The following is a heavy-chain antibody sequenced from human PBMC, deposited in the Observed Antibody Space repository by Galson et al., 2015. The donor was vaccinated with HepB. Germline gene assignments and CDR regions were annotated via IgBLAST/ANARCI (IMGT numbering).Heavy chain of an antibody. CDR3: ARIEQLVTHGAFDI. D-gene: IGHD6-6*01. V-gene: IGHV1-18*01. J-gene: IGHJ3*02. CDR2: ISAYNGNT. CDR1: GYTFTSYG. Sequence: SVKVSCKASGYTFTSYGISWVRQAPGQGLEWMGWISAYNGNTNYAQKLQGRVTMTTDTSTSTAYMELRNLRSDDTAVYYCARIEQLVTHGAFDIWGQGTMVTVSS.